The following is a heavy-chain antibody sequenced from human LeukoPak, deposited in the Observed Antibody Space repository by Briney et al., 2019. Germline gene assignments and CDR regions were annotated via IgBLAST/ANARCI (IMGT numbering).Heavy chain of an antibody. CDR3: ARVAARVSLDY. Sequence: GGSLRLSCAASGFTFSDYAMHWVRQAPGKGLEYVSAISSNGGSTYYANSVKGRFTISRDNSKNTLYPQMGSLRAEDMAVYYCARVAARVSLDYWGQGTLVTVSS. V-gene: IGHV3-64*01. J-gene: IGHJ4*02. CDR1: GFTFSDYA. D-gene: IGHD2-15*01. CDR2: ISSNGGST.